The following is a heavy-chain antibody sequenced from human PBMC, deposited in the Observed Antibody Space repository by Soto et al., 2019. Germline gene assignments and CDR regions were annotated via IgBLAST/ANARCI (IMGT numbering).Heavy chain of an antibody. V-gene: IGHV1-69*06. J-gene: IGHJ6*02. D-gene: IGHD3-10*01. CDR2: IIPIFGTA. CDR1: GGTFSTSA. CDR3: ASGEVRGGGDV. Sequence: HVRLVQSGAEVKKPGSSVKASCKTSGGTFSTSAISWVRQAPGQGLEWMGGIIPIFGTANYAQKFQGRVSITADKSTSTAYMELSSLTSEDTAVYYCASGEVRGGGDVWGQGTTVTVSS.